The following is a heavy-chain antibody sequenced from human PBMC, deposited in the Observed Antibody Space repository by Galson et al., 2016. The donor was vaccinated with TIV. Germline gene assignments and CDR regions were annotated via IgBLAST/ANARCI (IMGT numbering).Heavy chain of an antibody. CDR3: ARARRVARVVVPATGAAIEY. D-gene: IGHD3-3*01. CDR2: TSSNGDT. CDR1: GDSITRGDYF. Sequence: TLSLTCAVSGDSITRGDYFWTWIRQPPGKGLEWIGHTSSNGDTYYKSSLRGRLFISLDTSKNLFSLNLNSVTAADTAVYYCARARRVARVVVPATGAAIEYWGQGTLV. V-gene: IGHV4-30-4*01. J-gene: IGHJ4*02.